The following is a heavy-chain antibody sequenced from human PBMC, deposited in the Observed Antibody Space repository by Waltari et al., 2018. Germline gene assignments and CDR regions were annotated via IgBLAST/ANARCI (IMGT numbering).Heavy chain of an antibody. Sequence: QVQLVQSGAEVKKPGASVKVSCKASGYTFTCYGISWVRQAPGQGLEWMGWISAYNGNTNYAQKLQGRVTMTTDTSTSTAYMELRSLRSDDTAVYYCAREQPTTIFGVVIPSSYGMDVWGQGTTVTVSS. D-gene: IGHD3-3*01. CDR3: AREQPTTIFGVVIPSSYGMDV. V-gene: IGHV1-18*01. J-gene: IGHJ6*02. CDR2: ISAYNGNT. CDR1: GYTFTCYG.